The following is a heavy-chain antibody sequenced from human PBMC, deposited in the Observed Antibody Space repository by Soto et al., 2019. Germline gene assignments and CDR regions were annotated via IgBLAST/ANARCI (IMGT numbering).Heavy chain of an antibody. CDR1: GFTFSSYS. V-gene: IGHV3-21*01. D-gene: IGHD5-12*01. J-gene: IGHJ4*02. CDR3: ARAGIVATIADY. Sequence: GGSLRLSCAASGFTFSSYSMNWVRQAPGKGLEWVSSISSSSSYIYYADSVKGRFTISRDNAKNSLYLQMNSLRAEDTAVYYSARAGIVATIADYWGPGNLVTXSS. CDR2: ISSSSSYI.